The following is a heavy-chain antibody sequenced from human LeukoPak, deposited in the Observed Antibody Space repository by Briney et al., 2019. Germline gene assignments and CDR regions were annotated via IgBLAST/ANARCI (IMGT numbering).Heavy chain of an antibody. D-gene: IGHD3-22*01. Sequence: PSETLSLTCIVSGGSIRSYHWSWIRQTPGKGLEWIGYISYSGNTNYNPSLKSRVTMSVDTSKNQFSLKLTSVTAADTAVYFCARESDTSGPIDYWGQGRLVAVSS. V-gene: IGHV4-59*01. J-gene: IGHJ4*02. CDR2: ISYSGNT. CDR1: GGSIRSYH. CDR3: ARESDTSGPIDY.